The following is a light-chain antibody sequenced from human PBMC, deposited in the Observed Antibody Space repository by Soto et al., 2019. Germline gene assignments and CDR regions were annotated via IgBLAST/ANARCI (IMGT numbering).Light chain of an antibody. CDR1: QSVNYN. J-gene: IGKJ1*01. Sequence: EIVMTQSPATLSVSPGERATLSCRASQSVNYNLAWFQQKPGQAPRVVIYGASTRATGIPARFSGSGSGTEFTLTISSLQSEDVAVYYCQQYNKWPTWTFGQGTKVEIK. CDR3: QQYNKWPTWT. CDR2: GAS. V-gene: IGKV3-15*01.